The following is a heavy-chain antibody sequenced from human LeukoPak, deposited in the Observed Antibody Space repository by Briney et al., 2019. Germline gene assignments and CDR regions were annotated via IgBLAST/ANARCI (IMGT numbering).Heavy chain of an antibody. D-gene: IGHD2-2*01. V-gene: IGHV1-18*01. CDR1: GYTFTSYG. CDR2: ISAYNGNT. Sequence: ASVKVSCKASGYTFTSYGISWVRQAPGQGLEWMGWISAYNGNTNYAQKLQGRVTMTTDTSTSTAYMELRSLRSDDTAVYYCARDCPCGTSCYSPAFDYWGQGTLVTVSS. J-gene: IGHJ4*02. CDR3: ARDCPCGTSCYSPAFDY.